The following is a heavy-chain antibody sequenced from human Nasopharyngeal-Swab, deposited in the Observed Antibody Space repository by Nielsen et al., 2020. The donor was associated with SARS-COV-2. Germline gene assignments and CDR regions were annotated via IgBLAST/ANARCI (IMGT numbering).Heavy chain of an antibody. CDR3: AKDVHGDYGGIDY. D-gene: IGHD4-17*01. CDR2: FSGSSGKT. J-gene: IGHJ4*02. CDR1: GFAFSSYA. V-gene: IGHV3-23*01. Sequence: GGSLRLSCAASGFAFSSYAMSWVRQTPGKGLEWVSSFSGSSGKTYYADYVKGRFTISRDTSKNTLYLQMNSLRVDDTAVYYCAKDVHGDYGGIDYWGQGILVTVSS.